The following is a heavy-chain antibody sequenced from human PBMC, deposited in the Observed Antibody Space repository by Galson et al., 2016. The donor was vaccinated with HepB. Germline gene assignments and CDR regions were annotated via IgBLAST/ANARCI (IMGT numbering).Heavy chain of an antibody. Sequence: SLRLSCAASGFSFSTCAMTWVRQAPGKGLEWVAAISGSGAATYYADSVQGRLSISRDNAKNTLDLQMNSLRVEDTAVYFCAKDLKDGTYYLDYWGQGTLVTVTA. CDR2: ISGSGAAT. D-gene: IGHD5-24*01. CDR1: GFSFSTCA. CDR3: AKDLKDGTYYLDY. V-gene: IGHV3-23*01. J-gene: IGHJ4*02.